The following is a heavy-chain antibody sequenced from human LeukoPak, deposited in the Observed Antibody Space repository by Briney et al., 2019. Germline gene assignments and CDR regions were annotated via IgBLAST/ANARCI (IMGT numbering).Heavy chain of an antibody. V-gene: IGHV1-69*05. D-gene: IGHD2-15*01. CDR1: GGTFSSYA. J-gene: IGHJ3*02. Sequence: SAKVSCKASGGTFSSYAISWVRQAPGQGLEWMGGIIPIFGTANYAQKFQGRVTITTDESTSTAYMELSSLRSEDTAVYYCARGSSGALDAFDIWGQGTMVTVSS. CDR2: IIPIFGTA. CDR3: ARGSSGALDAFDI.